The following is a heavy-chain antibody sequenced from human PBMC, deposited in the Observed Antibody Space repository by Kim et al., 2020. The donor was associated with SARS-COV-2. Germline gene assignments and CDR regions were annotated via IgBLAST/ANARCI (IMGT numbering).Heavy chain of an antibody. CDR1: GFTFSSYA. J-gene: IGHJ4*02. CDR2: ISYDGSNK. Sequence: GGSLRLSCAASGFTFSSYAMHWVRQAPGKGLEWVAVISYDGSNKYYADSVKGRFTISRDNSKNTLYLQMNSLRAEDTAVYYCARDLGFGELSRGYYFDYWGQGTLVTVSS. CDR3: ARDLGFGELSRGYYFDY. D-gene: IGHD3-10*01. V-gene: IGHV3-30*04.